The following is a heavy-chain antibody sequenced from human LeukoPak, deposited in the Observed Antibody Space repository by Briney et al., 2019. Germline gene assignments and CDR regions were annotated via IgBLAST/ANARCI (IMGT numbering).Heavy chain of an antibody. V-gene: IGHV4-4*02. CDR1: GGSNSNENW. Sequence: SGTLSLTCAVSGGSNSNENWWSWVRQPPGKGLEWIGEIHHRGGTNYNPSLRSRVTISIDTSKNQFSLKLTSVTAADTAVYYSATPNAAFNIWGQGTMVTVSS. CDR3: ATPNAAFNI. D-gene: IGHD2-8*01. CDR2: IHHRGGT. J-gene: IGHJ3*02.